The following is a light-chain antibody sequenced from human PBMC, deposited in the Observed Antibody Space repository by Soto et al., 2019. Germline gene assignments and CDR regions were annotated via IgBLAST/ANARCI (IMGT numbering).Light chain of an antibody. V-gene: IGKV1-5*03. J-gene: IGKJ3*01. CDR1: QSISNR. CDR2: QAS. Sequence: DIPMSQSPSTLSASVGDRVTITCRASQSISNRLAWYQQKTGKAPKLLIYQASNLQSGVPSRFSGSGSGTEFTLTISSLQPDDFATYYCQQCNSYSRFTFGPGT. CDR3: QQCNSYSRFT.